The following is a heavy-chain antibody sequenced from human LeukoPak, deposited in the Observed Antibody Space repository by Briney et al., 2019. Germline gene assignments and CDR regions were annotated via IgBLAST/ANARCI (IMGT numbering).Heavy chain of an antibody. J-gene: IGHJ6*02. CDR1: GFTFSTYW. CDR2: INSDGSST. V-gene: IGHV3-74*01. CDR3: ARAQYYDSTTAGGMDV. Sequence: GGSLRLSCAASGFTFSTYWMHWVRQAPGKGLVWVSRINSDGSSTNYADSVKGRFTISRDNAKNTLYLQMNSLRTEDAAVYYCARAQYYDSTTAGGMDVWGQGTTVTVSS. D-gene: IGHD3-22*01.